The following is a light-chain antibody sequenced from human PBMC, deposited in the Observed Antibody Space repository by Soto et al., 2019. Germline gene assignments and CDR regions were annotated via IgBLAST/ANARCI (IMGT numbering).Light chain of an antibody. CDR2: RHN. CDR3: AAWDDSLSGVV. V-gene: IGLV1-47*02. J-gene: IGLJ2*01. CDR1: SSNIGNNF. Sequence: QPVLTQPPSTSGTPGQRVTISCSGSSSNIGNNFVFWYQHLPGTAPKLLIYRHNQRPSGVPDRFSGSTSGTSASLAISGLRSEDEADYYCAAWDDSLSGVVFGGGTKLTVL.